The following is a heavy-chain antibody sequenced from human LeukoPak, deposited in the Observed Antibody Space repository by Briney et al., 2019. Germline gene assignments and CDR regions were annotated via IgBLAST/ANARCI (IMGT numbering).Heavy chain of an antibody. V-gene: IGHV3-7*03. Sequence: PGGSLRLSCAASGFTFSSYWMTWVRQAPGKGLEWVANIKQDGSEKYCVDSVKGRFTISRDNAKNSLYLQMNSLRAEDTAVYYCGVAYGLDVWGQGTTVTVSS. J-gene: IGHJ6*02. CDR2: IKQDGSEK. CDR3: GVAYGLDV. CDR1: GFTFSSYW.